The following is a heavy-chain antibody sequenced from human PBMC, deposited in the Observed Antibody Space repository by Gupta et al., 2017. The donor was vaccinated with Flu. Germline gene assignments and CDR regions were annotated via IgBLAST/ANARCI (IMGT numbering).Heavy chain of an antibody. Sequence: QAQLLLSWGGVVQPRTSLIIFCEASGFTTSHYCFHCVLRAPAQGLGGKGVESDDGSNKWYGDSVRGRFTISRDNSKNTLFMQMISLRTYDPAVYYWAKGGRQNWNNDGDYWGQGTLVTVSS. CDR1: GFTTSHYC. D-gene: IGHD1/OR15-1a*01. V-gene: IGHV3-30*18. CDR2: ESDDGSNK. CDR3: AKGGRQNWNNDGDY. J-gene: IGHJ4*02.